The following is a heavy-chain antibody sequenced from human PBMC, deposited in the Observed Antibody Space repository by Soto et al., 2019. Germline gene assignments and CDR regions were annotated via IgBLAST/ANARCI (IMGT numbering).Heavy chain of an antibody. J-gene: IGHJ5*02. CDR3: AKDLGSSLYHGFDP. D-gene: IGHD6-13*01. V-gene: IGHV3-23*01. CDR1: GFPFSRYG. Sequence: EVQLLESGGGLVQPGGSLRLSCAASGFPFSRYGMSWVRQAPGQGLEWVSVVSDGGGITFYEDSVKGRCNISRNHSKNTRYRQMTGLRVADTAVDYCAKDLGSSLYHGFDPWGQGTLVTVSS. CDR2: VSDGGGIT.